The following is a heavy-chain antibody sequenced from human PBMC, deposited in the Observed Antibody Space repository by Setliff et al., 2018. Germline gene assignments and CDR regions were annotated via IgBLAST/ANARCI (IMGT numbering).Heavy chain of an antibody. CDR3: ASATLLYSDSSVLSGTFDI. CDR2: IYYSGST. V-gene: IGHV4-30-4*08. CDR1: GGSISIGDYY. D-gene: IGHD3-22*01. Sequence: PPETLSLTCTVSGGSISIGDYYWSWIRQPPGRGLELVRYIYYSGSTYYNPSLKSLVTISIDTSKNQFSLKVNSVTAADTAVYSSASATLLYSDSSVLSGTFDIWGQGTMVTVSS. J-gene: IGHJ3*02.